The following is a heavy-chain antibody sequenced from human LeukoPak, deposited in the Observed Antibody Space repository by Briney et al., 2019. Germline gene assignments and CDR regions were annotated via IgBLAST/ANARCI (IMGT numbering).Heavy chain of an antibody. CDR1: GGSISSYY. Sequence: SETLSLTCTVSGGSISSYYWSWIRQPPVKGLEWIGYIYYSGSTNYNPSLKSRVTISVDTSKNQFSLKLSSVTAADTAVYYCARGRLPFTSDDAFDIWGQGTMVTVSS. CDR2: IYYSGST. J-gene: IGHJ3*02. CDR3: ARGRLPFTSDDAFDI. V-gene: IGHV4-59*01. D-gene: IGHD3-16*01.